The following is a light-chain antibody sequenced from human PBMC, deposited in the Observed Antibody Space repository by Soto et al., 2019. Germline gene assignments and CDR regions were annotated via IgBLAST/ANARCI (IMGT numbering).Light chain of an antibody. CDR1: QSVTTQ. Sequence: DIVLTQSPGTLSLSPGERATLSCRASQSVTTQLAWYQQKPGQAPRLIIHVASSRATGVPDRITGSGSGTDFTLSISRLEPEDFAVYYCQQYGGSTRTFGQGTKVDI. CDR3: QQYGGSTRT. J-gene: IGKJ1*01. CDR2: VAS. V-gene: IGKV3-20*01.